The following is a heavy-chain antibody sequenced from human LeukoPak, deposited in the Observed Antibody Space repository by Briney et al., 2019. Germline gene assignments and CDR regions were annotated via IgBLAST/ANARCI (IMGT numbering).Heavy chain of an antibody. D-gene: IGHD3-3*01. V-gene: IGHV4-34*01. CDR2: INHSGST. CDR3: ARDLPTYYDFWSGYSAVWFDP. Sequence: PSETLSLTCAVYGGSFSGYYWSWIRQPPGKGLEWIGEINHSGSTNYNPSLKSRVTISVDTSKNQFSLKLSSVTAADTAVYYCARDLPTYYDFWSGYSAVWFDPWGQGTLVTVSS. J-gene: IGHJ5*02. CDR1: GGSFSGYY.